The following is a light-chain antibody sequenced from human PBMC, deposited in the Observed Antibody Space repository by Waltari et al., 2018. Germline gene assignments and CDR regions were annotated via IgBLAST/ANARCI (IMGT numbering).Light chain of an antibody. CDR2: DVT. J-gene: IGLJ3*02. CDR3: ASYNPGSTLV. Sequence: QSALTQPASVSVSPGQSITISCTGSSSDVVRYNYVSWYQQFPDRAPKLIIYDVTNRPSGVSNRFSGSKSANTASLTISGLQPEDEAEYYCASYNPGSTLVFGGGTKLTVL. CDR1: SSDVVRYNY. V-gene: IGLV2-14*01.